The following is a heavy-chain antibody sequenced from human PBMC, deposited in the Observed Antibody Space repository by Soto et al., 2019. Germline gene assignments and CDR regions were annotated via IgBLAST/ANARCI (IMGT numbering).Heavy chain of an antibody. J-gene: IGHJ4*02. CDR3: ATVMLSGYYYYYFEY. CDR2: FDPEDGET. CDR1: GYTLTELS. Sequence: ASVKVSCKVSGYTLTELSMHWGRQAPGKGLEWMGGFDPEDGETIYAQKFQGRVTMTEDTSTDTAYMGLSSLRSEDTAVYYCATVMLSGYYYYYFEYWGQGTLVTGSS. D-gene: IGHD3-22*01. V-gene: IGHV1-24*01.